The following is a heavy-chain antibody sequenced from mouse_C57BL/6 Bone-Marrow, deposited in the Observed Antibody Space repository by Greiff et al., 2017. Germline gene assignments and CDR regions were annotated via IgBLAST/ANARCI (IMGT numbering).Heavy chain of an antibody. CDR1: GYTFTDYY. V-gene: IGHV1-19*01. CDR2: INPYNGGT. D-gene: IGHD2-4*01. CDR3: AGIYYDYAFAY. J-gene: IGHJ3*01. Sequence: DVKLQESGPVLVKPGASVKMSCKASGYTFTDYYMNWVKQSHGKSLEWIGVINPYNGGTSYNQKFKGKATLTVDKSSSTAYMELNSLTSEDSAVYYCAGIYYDYAFAYWGQGTLVTVSA.